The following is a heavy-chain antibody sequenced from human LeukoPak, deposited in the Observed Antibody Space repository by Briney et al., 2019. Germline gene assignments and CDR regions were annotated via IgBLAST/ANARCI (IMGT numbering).Heavy chain of an antibody. Sequence: GGSLRLSCAASGFTFSNYWMSWVRQAPGKGLEWVANIKQDGSETYYVDSVKGRFTVSRDNAKNSLYLQMNSLRAEDTAVYYCARGFLWSLWQQYYFDYWGQGTLVTVSS. CDR2: IKQDGSET. CDR1: GFTFSNYW. J-gene: IGHJ4*02. CDR3: ARGFLWSLWQQYYFDY. V-gene: IGHV3-7*01. D-gene: IGHD6-13*01.